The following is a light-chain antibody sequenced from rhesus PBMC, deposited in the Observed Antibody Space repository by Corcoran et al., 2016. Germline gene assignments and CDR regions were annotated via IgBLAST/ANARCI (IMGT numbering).Light chain of an antibody. CDR3: LHDYSTPFS. J-gene: IGKJ2*01. CDR1: QGINKE. V-gene: IGKV1-94*01. CDR2: DSS. Sequence: DIQMTQSPSSLSASVGDRVTVTCRASQGINKELSWYKHKTGKAPTLLIYDSSTLHTGGSSRFSGSGSGTDFTLTISSLQPEYGATYYCLHDYSTPFSFGQGTKVEIK.